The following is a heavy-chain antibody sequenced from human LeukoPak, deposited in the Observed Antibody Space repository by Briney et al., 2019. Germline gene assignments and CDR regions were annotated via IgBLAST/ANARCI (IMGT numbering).Heavy chain of an antibody. CDR3: AKAKLQRVTVFGVVYCFDS. Sequence: PGGSLRLSCAVSGFTFTNYAMSWVRQAPGKGLEWVSAISGSGGSTYYADSVKGRFTISRDNSKNTLFLQVNSLRDEDTAVYYCAKAKLQRVTVFGVVYCFDSWGTGTLVSVSS. V-gene: IGHV3-23*01. CDR2: ISGSGGST. J-gene: IGHJ4*02. D-gene: IGHD3-3*01. CDR1: GFTFTNYA.